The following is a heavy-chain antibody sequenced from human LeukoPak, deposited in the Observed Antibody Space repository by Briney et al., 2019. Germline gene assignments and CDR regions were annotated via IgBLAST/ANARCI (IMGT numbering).Heavy chain of an antibody. V-gene: IGHV4-34*01. CDR3: ARQWLVSPLFDY. CDR1: GGXFSGYY. J-gene: IGHJ4*02. Sequence: SETLSLTCAVYGGXFSGYYWSWIRQPPGKGLEWIGDINHSGSTNYNPSLRSRVTVSVHTSKNQLSLKLSSVTAADTAVYYCARQWLVSPLFDYWGQGTLVTVSS. D-gene: IGHD6-19*01. CDR2: INHSGST.